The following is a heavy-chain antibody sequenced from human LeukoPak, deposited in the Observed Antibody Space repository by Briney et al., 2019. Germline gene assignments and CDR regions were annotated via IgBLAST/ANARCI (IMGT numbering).Heavy chain of an antibody. CDR3: ASPPTTYSSSWYYFDY. D-gene: IGHD6-13*01. V-gene: IGHV4-38-2*02. CDR2: IYYSGST. Sequence: SETLSLTCTVSGYSISSGYYWGWIRQPPGKGLEWIGSIYYSGSTYYNPSLKSRVTISVDTSKNQFSLKLSSVTAADTAVYYCASPPTTYSSSWYYFDYWGQGTLVTVSS. CDR1: GYSISSGYY. J-gene: IGHJ4*02.